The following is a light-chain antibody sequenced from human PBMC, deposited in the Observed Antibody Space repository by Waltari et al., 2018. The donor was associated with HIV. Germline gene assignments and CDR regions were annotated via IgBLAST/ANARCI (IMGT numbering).Light chain of an antibody. Sequence: DIVLTQSPDSLAVSLGERATINCTPSQSVLRSSSSKNSLVWYQQKSVQPPKLLIYWASTRESGVPERFSANGSGTDVTLTISSLQAADVAVYDCQQHYTSPYTFGQGTKLEI. CDR3: QQHYTSPYT. CDR2: WAS. V-gene: IGKV4-1*01. CDR1: QSVLRSSSSKNS. J-gene: IGKJ2*01.